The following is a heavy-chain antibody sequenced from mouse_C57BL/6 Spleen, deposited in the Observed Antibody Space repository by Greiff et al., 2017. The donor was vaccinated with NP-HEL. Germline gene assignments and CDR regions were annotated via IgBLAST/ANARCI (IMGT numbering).Heavy chain of an antibody. V-gene: IGHV1-59*01. CDR1: GYTFTSYW. Sequence: QVQLQQPGAELVRPGTSVKLSCKASGYTFTSYWMHWVKQRPGQGLEWIGVIDPSDSYTNYNQKVKGKATLTVDTSSSTAYMQLSSLTSEDSAVYYGARGQLRRDAMDYWGQGTSVTVSS. CDR3: ARGQLRRDAMDY. D-gene: IGHD3-2*02. CDR2: IDPSDSYT. J-gene: IGHJ4*01.